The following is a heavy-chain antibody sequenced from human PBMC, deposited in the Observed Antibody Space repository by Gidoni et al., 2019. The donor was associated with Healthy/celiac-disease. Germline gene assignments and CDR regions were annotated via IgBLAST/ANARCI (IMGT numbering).Heavy chain of an antibody. Sequence: QLQLQASGPGLVKPSETLSLTCTVSGGSIRSSSYYWGWLRQTPGKGREWIGSIYYSGSTYYNPSLKSRVTISVDTSKNQFSLKLSSVTAADTAVYYCARHGYSYGHDAFDIWGQGTMVTVSS. CDR3: ARHGYSYGHDAFDI. CDR1: GGSIRSSSYY. V-gene: IGHV4-39*01. CDR2: IYYSGST. J-gene: IGHJ3*02. D-gene: IGHD5-18*01.